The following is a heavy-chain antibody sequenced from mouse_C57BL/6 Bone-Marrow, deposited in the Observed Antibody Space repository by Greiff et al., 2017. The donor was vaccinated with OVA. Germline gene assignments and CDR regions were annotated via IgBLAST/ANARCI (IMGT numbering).Heavy chain of an antibody. V-gene: IGHV1-22*01. J-gene: IGHJ1*03. CDR1: GYTFTDYN. CDR2: INPNNGGT. Sequence: VQLKESGPELVKPGASVKMSCKASGYTFTDYNMHWVKQSHGKSLEWIGYINPNNGGTSYNQKFKGKATLTVNKSSSQAYMELRSLTSEDSAVYYCARKAYHWYFEVWGTGATVTVAS. D-gene: IGHD2-10*01. CDR3: ARKAYHWYFEV.